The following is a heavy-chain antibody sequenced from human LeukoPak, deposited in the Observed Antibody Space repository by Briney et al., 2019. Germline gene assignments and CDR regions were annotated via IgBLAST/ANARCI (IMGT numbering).Heavy chain of an antibody. CDR2: IWYDGGNK. V-gene: IGHV3-33*08. CDR3: ARDGFISNTWYGFLGF. CDR1: GFTFSDYY. J-gene: IGHJ4*01. D-gene: IGHD6-13*01. Sequence: GGSLRLSCAASGFTFSDYYMSWIRQAPGKGLEWVAVIWYDGGNKRYADSVKGRFTISRDNSKNTLDLQMNSLRADDTAVYYCARDGFISNTWYGFLGFWGQGTLVTVSS.